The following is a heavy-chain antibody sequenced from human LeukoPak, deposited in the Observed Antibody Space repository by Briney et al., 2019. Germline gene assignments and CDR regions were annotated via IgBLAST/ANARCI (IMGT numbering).Heavy chain of an antibody. CDR1: GYSFNDYG. J-gene: IGHJ4*02. CDR3: ARDHGGSAASDCFDY. V-gene: IGHV1-18*01. Sequence: GASVTVSCKASGYSFNDYGISWVRQAPGQGLEWMGWISPYNGDTNYAQKFQGRVTMTTDTSTSTVYMELRSLRSDDTALYYCARDHGGSAASDCFDYWGQGTLVTVSS. D-gene: IGHD2-15*01. CDR2: ISPYNGDT.